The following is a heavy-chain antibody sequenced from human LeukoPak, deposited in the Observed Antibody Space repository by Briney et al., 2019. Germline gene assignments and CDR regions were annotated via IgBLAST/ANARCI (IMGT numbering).Heavy chain of an antibody. V-gene: IGHV3-30*18. D-gene: IGHD5-12*01. Sequence: GGSLRLSCAASGFTFSSYGMHWVRQAPGEGLEWVAVISYDGSNKYYADSVKGRFTISRDNSKNTLYLQMNSLRAEDTAVYYCAKGRVATIGVDYWGQGTLVTVSS. J-gene: IGHJ4*02. CDR3: AKGRVATIGVDY. CDR1: GFTFSSYG. CDR2: ISYDGSNK.